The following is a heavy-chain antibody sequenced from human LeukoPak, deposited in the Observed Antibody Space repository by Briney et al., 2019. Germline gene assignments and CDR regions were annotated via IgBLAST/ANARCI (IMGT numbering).Heavy chain of an antibody. Sequence: SETLSLTCTVSGGSISSGDYYWSWIRQPPGKGLEWIGYIYYSGSTYYNPSLKSRVTISVDTSKNQFSLKLSPVTAADTAVYYCARVPYQLLYRWEGVYYFDYWGQGTLVTVSS. J-gene: IGHJ4*02. V-gene: IGHV4-30-4*08. CDR2: IYYSGST. D-gene: IGHD2-2*02. CDR1: GGSISSGDYY. CDR3: ARVPYQLLYRWEGVYYFDY.